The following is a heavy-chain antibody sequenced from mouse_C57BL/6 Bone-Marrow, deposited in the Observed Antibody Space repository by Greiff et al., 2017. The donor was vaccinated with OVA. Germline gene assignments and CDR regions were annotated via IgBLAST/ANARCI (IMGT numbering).Heavy chain of an antibody. V-gene: IGHV1-7*01. Sequence: QVQLQQSGAELAKPGASVKLSCKASGYTFTSYWMHWVQQRPGQGLEWIGYINPSSGYTKYNQKFKDKATLTAAKSSSTAYMQLSSLTYEDSAVYYCASPYYVLFAYWGQGTLVTVSA. CDR2: INPSSGYT. J-gene: IGHJ3*01. CDR1: GYTFTSYW. CDR3: ASPYYVLFAY. D-gene: IGHD1-1*02.